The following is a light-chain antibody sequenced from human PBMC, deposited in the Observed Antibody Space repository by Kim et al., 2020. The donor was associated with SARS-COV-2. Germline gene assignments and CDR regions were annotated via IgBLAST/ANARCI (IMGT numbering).Light chain of an antibody. CDR3: QQSYSTLYT. V-gene: IGKV1-27*01. CDR2: AAS. Sequence: SASVGDRVTITCRASQGIINYLAWYQQRPGKVPKLLIYAASTLQSGVPSRFSGSGSGTDFTLTISSLQPEDVATYYCQQSYSTLYTFGQGTKLEI. J-gene: IGKJ2*01. CDR1: QGIINY.